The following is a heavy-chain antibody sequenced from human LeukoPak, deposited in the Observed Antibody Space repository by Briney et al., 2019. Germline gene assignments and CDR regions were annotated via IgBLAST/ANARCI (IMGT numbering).Heavy chain of an antibody. CDR2: IYPGASDT. V-gene: IGHV5-51*01. D-gene: IGHD3-3*01. Sequence: GESLRISCKGSGYSISSYWIGWVRQMPGKGLEWMGIIYPGASDTRYSPSLQGQVTISVDTSIGTAYLQWSSLKASDTAIYYCARQNDFRLDYWGQGTLVTVSS. CDR3: ARQNDFRLDY. J-gene: IGHJ4*02. CDR1: GYSISSYW.